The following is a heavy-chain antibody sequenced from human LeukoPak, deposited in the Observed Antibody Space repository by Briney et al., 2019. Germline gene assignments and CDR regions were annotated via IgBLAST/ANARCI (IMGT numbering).Heavy chain of an antibody. Sequence: PSETLSLTCTVSGGSISSGGYYWSWIRQHPGKGLEWIGYIYYSGSTYYNPSHKSRVTISVDTSKNQFSLKLSSVTAADTAVYYCAREGVAVAGKGFDYYYGMDVWGQGTTVTVSS. CDR1: GGSISSGGYY. CDR3: AREGVAVAGKGFDYYYGMDV. CDR2: IYYSGST. V-gene: IGHV4-31*03. J-gene: IGHJ6*02. D-gene: IGHD6-19*01.